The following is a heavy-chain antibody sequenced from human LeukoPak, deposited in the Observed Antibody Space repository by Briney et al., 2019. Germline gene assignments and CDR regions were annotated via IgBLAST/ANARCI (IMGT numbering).Heavy chain of an antibody. CDR2: ISGSGGST. CDR3: AKVRITMIVVGANYDY. Sequence: GGSLRLSCAASGFTFSSYAMSWVRQAPGKGLEWVSAISGSGGSTYYADSVKGRFTISRDNSKDTLYLQMNSLRAEDTAVYYCAKVRITMIVVGANYDYWGQGTLVTVSS. D-gene: IGHD3-22*01. J-gene: IGHJ4*02. CDR1: GFTFSSYA. V-gene: IGHV3-23*01.